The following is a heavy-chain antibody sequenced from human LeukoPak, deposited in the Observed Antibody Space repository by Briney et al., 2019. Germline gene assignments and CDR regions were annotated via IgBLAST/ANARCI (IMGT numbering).Heavy chain of an antibody. CDR1: GGSISSSSYY. CDR2: IYYSGTT. D-gene: IGHD1-26*01. V-gene: IGHV4-39*01. CDR3: ARHRGGSYPFYYYYMDV. Sequence: SSETLSLTCTVSGGSISSSSYYWGWVRQPPGKGLEWIGTIYYSGTTYYNPSLKSRVTISVDTSKNQFSLKLSSVTAADTAVYYCARHRGGSYPFYYYYMDVWGKGTTVTVSS. J-gene: IGHJ6*03.